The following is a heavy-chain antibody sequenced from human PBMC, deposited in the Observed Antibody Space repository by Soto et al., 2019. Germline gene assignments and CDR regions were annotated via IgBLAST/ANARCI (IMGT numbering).Heavy chain of an antibody. J-gene: IGHJ4*02. V-gene: IGHV3-23*01. D-gene: IGHD4-4*01. CDR2: ITSVGYT. CDR1: GFSFSNYA. CDR3: AKDLIDYSNSYFDY. Sequence: GGSLRLSCATSGFSFSNYAMSWVRQAPGKGLEWVAAITSVGYTYYVDSLKGRFTISRDNSKNTLFLQMNSLRAEDTAVYYCAKDLIDYSNSYFDYWGQGTLVTVSS.